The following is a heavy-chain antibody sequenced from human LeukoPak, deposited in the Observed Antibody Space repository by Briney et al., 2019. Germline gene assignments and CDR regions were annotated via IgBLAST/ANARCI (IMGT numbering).Heavy chain of an antibody. CDR3: ARDLSYSLEY. CDR1: GFTFNNYW. J-gene: IGHJ4*02. V-gene: IGHV3-74*01. D-gene: IGHD3-10*01. Sequence: GGSLRLSCAASGFTFNNYWMHRVRQAPGKGLVWVSRIKSDGSSTTYADSVKGRFTISRDNAKNTLYLQMNSLRAEDTAVYYCARDLSYSLEYWGQGTLVTVSS. CDR2: IKSDGSST.